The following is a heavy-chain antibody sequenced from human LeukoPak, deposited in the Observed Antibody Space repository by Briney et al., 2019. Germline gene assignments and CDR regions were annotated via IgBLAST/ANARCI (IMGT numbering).Heavy chain of an antibody. CDR3: ARGTAVDTFDY. CDR2: IYYSGNT. V-gene: IGHV4-59*01. J-gene: IGHJ4*02. Sequence: SETLSLTCTASGGSISSYYWSWIRQPPGKGLEWIGYIYYSGNTNYNPSLKSRVTISVDTSKNQFSLKLSSVTAADTAVFYCARGTAVDTFDYWGQGTLVTVSS. CDR1: GGSISSYY. D-gene: IGHD6-13*01.